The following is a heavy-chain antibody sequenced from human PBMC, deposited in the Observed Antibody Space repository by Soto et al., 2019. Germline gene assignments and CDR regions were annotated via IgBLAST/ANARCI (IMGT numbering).Heavy chain of an antibody. Sequence: QLQLQESGPGLVKPSETLSLTCTVSGGSISSSSYYWGWIRQPPGKGLEWIGSIYYSGSTYYNPSLKSRVTISVDTSKNQFSLKLSSVTADTAVYYCARQGSGGDWFDPWGQGTLVTVSS. CDR3: ARQGSGGDWFDP. D-gene: IGHD1-26*01. J-gene: IGHJ5*02. CDR2: IYYSGST. CDR1: GGSISSSSYY. V-gene: IGHV4-39*01.